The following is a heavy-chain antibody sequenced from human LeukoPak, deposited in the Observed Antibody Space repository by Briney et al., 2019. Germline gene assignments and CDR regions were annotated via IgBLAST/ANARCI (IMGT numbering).Heavy chain of an antibody. CDR1: GFTFDDYA. CDR2: ISWNSGSI. D-gene: IGHD5-18*01. J-gene: IGHJ3*02. V-gene: IGHV3-9*03. CDR3: AKGHTAMVDDAFDI. Sequence: GGSLRLSCAASGFTFDDYAMHWVRQAPGKGLEWVSGISWNSGSIGYADSVKGRFTISRDNAKNSLYLQMSSLRAEDMALYYCAKGHTAMVDDAFDIWGQGTMVTVSS.